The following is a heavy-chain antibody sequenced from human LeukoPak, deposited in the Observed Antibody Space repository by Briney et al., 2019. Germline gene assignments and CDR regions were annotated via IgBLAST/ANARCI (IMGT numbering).Heavy chain of an antibody. CDR2: ISGSGGST. V-gene: IGHV3-23*01. CDR1: GFTFSSYA. J-gene: IGHJ4*02. D-gene: IGHD3-3*02. CDR3: AMSIRVTYYYFDS. Sequence: PGGSLRLSCAASGFTFSSYAMSWVRQAPGKGLEWVSAISGSGGSTYYADSVKGRFTISRDSSKNTLYLQMNSLRAEDTAIYYCAMSIRVTYYYFDSWDQGTLVTVSS.